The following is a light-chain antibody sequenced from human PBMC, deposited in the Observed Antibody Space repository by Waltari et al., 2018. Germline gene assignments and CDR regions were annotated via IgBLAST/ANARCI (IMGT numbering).Light chain of an antibody. CDR3: QQSSSTPPWT. J-gene: IGKJ1*01. Sequence: DIQMTQSPSSLSASVGDRVTITCRARQTISSNLNWYQQKPGKAPHLLIYTASSLQSGVPSRFSGSGSGTDFTLTISSLQPEDFATYYCQQSSSTPPWTFGQGTKVEIK. CDR1: QTISSN. V-gene: IGKV1-39*01. CDR2: TAS.